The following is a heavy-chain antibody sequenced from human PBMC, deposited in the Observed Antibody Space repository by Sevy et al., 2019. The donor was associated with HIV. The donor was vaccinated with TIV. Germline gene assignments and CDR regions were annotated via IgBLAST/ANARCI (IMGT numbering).Heavy chain of an antibody. Sequence: GGSLRLSCAASGFTFSSYWMSWVRQAPGKGLEWVANIKQDGSEKYYVDSVKGRFTISRDNAKNSLYLQMNSLRAEDTDVYYCARDRRFGELSPPTTTDYYYGMDVWGQGTTVTVSS. CDR3: ARDRRFGELSPPTTTDYYYGMDV. CDR2: IKQDGSEK. CDR1: GFTFSSYW. D-gene: IGHD3-10*01. V-gene: IGHV3-7*03. J-gene: IGHJ6*02.